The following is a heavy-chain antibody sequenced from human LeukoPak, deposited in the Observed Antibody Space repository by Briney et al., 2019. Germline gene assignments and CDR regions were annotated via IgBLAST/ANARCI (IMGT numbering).Heavy chain of an antibody. D-gene: IGHD5-24*01. J-gene: IGHJ4*02. Sequence: SETLSLTCTVSGGSISTHYWSWIRQPAGKGLEWIGRISTTGRTNYNPSLKSRVTMSVDTSKNQFSLQLSSVTAADTAVYYCAREVEMATQFDFWGQGTLVTVSS. CDR2: ISTTGRT. V-gene: IGHV4-4*07. CDR1: GGSISTHY. CDR3: AREVEMATQFDF.